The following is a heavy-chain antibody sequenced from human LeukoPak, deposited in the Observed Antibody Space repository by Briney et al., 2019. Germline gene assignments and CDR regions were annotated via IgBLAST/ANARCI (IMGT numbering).Heavy chain of an antibody. Sequence: SETLSLTCTVSGDSIISSTYYWGWIRQPPGKRLEWIGTFYSSESTYYNPSLKSRVTISVDTSKNQFSLTLSSVTAADTAVYYCAGHPLDLDYWGQGTVVTVSS. J-gene: IGHJ4*02. D-gene: IGHD3-16*01. CDR1: GDSIISSTYY. CDR2: FYSSEST. CDR3: AGHPLDLDY. V-gene: IGHV4-39*01.